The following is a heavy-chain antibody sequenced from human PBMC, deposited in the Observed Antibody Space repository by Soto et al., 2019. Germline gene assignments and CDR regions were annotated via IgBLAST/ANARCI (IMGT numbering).Heavy chain of an antibody. CDR3: AKGWCDS. V-gene: IGHV3-23*01. CDR1: GLTFNNYW. Sequence: GGSLRLSCAASGLTFNNYWMSWVRQAPGKGLEWVSSISGSGGGTYYADSVKGRFIISRDNSKNTLDLQMNSLRVEDTAVYYCAKGWCDSWGQGTLVTVSS. J-gene: IGHJ5*01. CDR2: ISGSGGGT.